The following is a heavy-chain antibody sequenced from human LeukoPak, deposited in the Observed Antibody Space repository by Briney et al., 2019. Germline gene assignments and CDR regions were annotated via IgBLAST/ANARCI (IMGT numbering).Heavy chain of an antibody. J-gene: IGHJ4*02. CDR3: ARSVYCGGDCYRPADY. Sequence: ESLRLSCAASGFTFSSYSMNWIRQAPGKGLEWVSSISSSSSYIYYADSVKGRFTISRDNAKNSLYLQMNSLRAEDTAVYYCARSVYCGGDCYRPADYWGQGTLVTVSS. D-gene: IGHD2-21*02. CDR1: GFTFSSYS. V-gene: IGHV3-21*01. CDR2: ISSSSSYI.